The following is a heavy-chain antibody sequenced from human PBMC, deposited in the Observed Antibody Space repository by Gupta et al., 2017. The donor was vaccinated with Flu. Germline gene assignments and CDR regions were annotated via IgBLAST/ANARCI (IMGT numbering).Heavy chain of an antibody. CDR3: ATSRSFDY. CDR2: INSDESTT. Sequence: DVQLVESGGGLVQPGGSLRLSCAASGFTLSSYWMHWVRQAPGKGLVWVSGINSDESTTNYADSVKGRFNISRDNDKNTLYLQMNSLRAEDKAVYYCATSRSFDYWGQGTMVTVSS. D-gene: IGHD3-16*02. V-gene: IGHV3-74*01. CDR1: GFTLSSYW. J-gene: IGHJ4*01.